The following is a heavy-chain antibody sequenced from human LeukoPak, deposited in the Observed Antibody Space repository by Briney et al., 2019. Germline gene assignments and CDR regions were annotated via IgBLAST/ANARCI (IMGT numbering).Heavy chain of an antibody. J-gene: IGHJ6*02. V-gene: IGHV3-23*01. CDR2: ISGSGGST. CDR3: AKAGYSSGWYYYYGMDV. Sequence: SGGSLRLSCAASGFTFSSYAMSWVRQAPGKGLEWVSAISGSGGSTYYADSVKGRFTIPRDNSKNTLYLQMNSLRAEDTAVYYCAKAGYSSGWYYYYGMDVWGQGTTVTVSS. D-gene: IGHD6-19*01. CDR1: GFTFSSYA.